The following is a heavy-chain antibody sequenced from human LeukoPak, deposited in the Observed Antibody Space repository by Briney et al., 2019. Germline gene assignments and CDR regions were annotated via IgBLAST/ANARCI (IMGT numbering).Heavy chain of an antibody. J-gene: IGHJ4*02. CDR3: ARVLNYYDSSGYYFSY. V-gene: IGHV3-30-3*01. Sequence: GPQTLFCAASGFTFSYYTMHWVRQAPGKGLEWVAVISYDGSNKYYADSVKDRFTISRGNSKNTLYLQMNSLRAEDTAVYYCARVLNYYDSSGYYFSYWGQGTLVTASS. CDR1: GFTFSYYT. CDR2: ISYDGSNK. D-gene: IGHD3-22*01.